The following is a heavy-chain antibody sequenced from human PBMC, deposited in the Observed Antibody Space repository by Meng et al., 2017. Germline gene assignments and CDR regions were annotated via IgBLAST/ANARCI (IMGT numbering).Heavy chain of an antibody. J-gene: IGHJ4*02. CDR1: GGTFSSYA. CDR2: IIPIFGTA. D-gene: IGHD1-1*01. CDR3: ARVDRNDDADFDY. Sequence: QVKLVQSGAEVEKPGSLVKVSCKASGGTFSSYAISWVRQAPGQGLEWMGGIIPIFGTANYAQKFQGSVTITADKSTSTAYMELSSLRSEDTAVYYCARVDRNDDADFDYWGQGTLVTVSS. V-gene: IGHV1-69*06.